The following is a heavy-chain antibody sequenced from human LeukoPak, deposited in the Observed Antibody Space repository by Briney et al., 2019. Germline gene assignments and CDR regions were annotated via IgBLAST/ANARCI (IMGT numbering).Heavy chain of an antibody. CDR1: GFTVSSNY. J-gene: IGHJ1*01. V-gene: IGHV3-53*01. CDR2: TYSGGST. Sequence: GGSLRLSCAASGFTVSSNYMSWVRQAPGKGLEGVSATYSGGSTYYADSVKGRFTISSDNSKNTLYLQMNSLKAEDTAIYYCARAQDYCSGSTCYGYFQYWGQGTLVTVSS. D-gene: IGHD2-15*01. CDR3: ARAQDYCSGSTCYGYFQY.